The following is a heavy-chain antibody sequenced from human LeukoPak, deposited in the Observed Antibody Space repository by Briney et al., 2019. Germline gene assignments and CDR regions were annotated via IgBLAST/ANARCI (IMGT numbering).Heavy chain of an antibody. V-gene: IGHV4-61*01. Sequence: SETLSLSIPVAAGSTCSRNYYWSWIRQPPGKGLEWIGYFFYSGSTNYNPSLKSRVTISVDTSKNQDSLKLTSVTAADTAVYYCARDIRIVGPTTLDYWGGGGLVTVSS. CDR2: FFYSGST. CDR3: ARDIRIVGPTTLDY. CDR1: AGSTCSRNYY. D-gene: IGHD1-26*01. J-gene: IGHJ4*02.